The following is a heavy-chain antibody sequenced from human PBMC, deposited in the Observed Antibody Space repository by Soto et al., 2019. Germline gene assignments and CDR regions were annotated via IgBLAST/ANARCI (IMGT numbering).Heavy chain of an antibody. V-gene: IGHV4-31*03. CDR3: AREVLGCGVVCPDPPRHGMYV. CDR2: IYYRGNT. CDR1: GGPFSHGAYY. J-gene: IGHJ6*02. D-gene: IGHD2-21*02. Sequence: SETLSLTCTVSGGPFSHGAYYWSWIRQLPGKGLEWIGYIYYRGNTEYNPSLRSRVIISIDTSKNQFSLRLNSVTAADTAVYYCAREVLGCGVVCPDPPRHGMYVWSQRITVPFSS.